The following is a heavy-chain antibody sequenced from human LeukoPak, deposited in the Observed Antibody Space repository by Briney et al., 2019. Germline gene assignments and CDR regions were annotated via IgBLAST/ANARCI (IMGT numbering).Heavy chain of an antibody. Sequence: SQTLSLTCTVSGGSISSGSYYWSWIRQPAGKGLEWIGRIYTSGSTNYNPSLKSRVTISVDTSKNQFSLKLSSVTAADTAVYYCARGGRDFWSGYYGKHYYYGMDVWGQGTTVTVSS. CDR1: GGSISSGSYY. CDR2: IYTSGST. J-gene: IGHJ6*02. CDR3: ARGGRDFWSGYYGKHYYYGMDV. D-gene: IGHD3-3*01. V-gene: IGHV4-61*02.